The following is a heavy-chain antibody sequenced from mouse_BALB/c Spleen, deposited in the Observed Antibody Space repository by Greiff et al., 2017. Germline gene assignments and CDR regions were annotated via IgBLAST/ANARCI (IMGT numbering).Heavy chain of an antibody. CDR2: IDPSDSYT. D-gene: IGHD2-4*01. CDR3: ARGITTRAWFAY. CDR1: GYTFTSYW. Sequence: QVQLQQPGAELVKPGASVKLSCKASGYTFTSYWMHWVKQRPGQGLEWIGEIDPSDSYTNYNQKFKGKATLTVDKSSSTAYMQLSSLTSEDSAVYYCARGITTRAWFAYWGQGTLVTVSA. J-gene: IGHJ3*01. V-gene: IGHV1-69*02.